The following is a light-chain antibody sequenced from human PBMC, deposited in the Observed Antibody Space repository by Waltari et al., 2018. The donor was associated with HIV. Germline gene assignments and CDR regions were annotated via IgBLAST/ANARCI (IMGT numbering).Light chain of an antibody. CDR3: QQYGSSPPYT. CDR1: QSVSSSY. J-gene: IGKJ2*01. Sequence: IVLTHFPGTLSLSPGERATLSCRASQSVSSSYLAWYQQKPGQAPRLLIYGASSRATGIPDRFSGSGSGTDFTLTISRLEPEDFAVYYCQQYGSSPPYTFGQGTKLEIK. V-gene: IGKV3-20*01. CDR2: GAS.